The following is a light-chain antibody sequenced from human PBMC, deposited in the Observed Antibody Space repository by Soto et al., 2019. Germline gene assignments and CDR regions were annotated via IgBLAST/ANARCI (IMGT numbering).Light chain of an antibody. V-gene: IGLV1-51*01. CDR2: DNN. CDR1: GSNIGNNY. Sequence: QSVVTQPPSVSAAPGQKVSISCSGSGSNIGNNYVSWYQQVPGTAPKFLIYDNNKRPSGIPARFSGSKSGTSATLAITGLQTGDEADYYCGTWDSSLSVWVFGGGTKLTVL. J-gene: IGLJ3*02. CDR3: GTWDSSLSVWV.